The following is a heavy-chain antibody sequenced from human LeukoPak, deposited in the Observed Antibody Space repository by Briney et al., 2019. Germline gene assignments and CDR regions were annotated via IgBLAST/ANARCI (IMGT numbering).Heavy chain of an antibody. Sequence: PSETLSLTCSVSGGSISSHYWSWIRQPPGKGLEWIGYIYDSGSTNYNPSLKSRGTISVDTSKSQFSLKLRSVTAADTAVYHCARGGNNFDYWGQGTLVTVSS. CDR2: IYDSGST. D-gene: IGHD1/OR15-1a*01. CDR1: GGSISSHY. CDR3: ARGGNNFDY. J-gene: IGHJ4*02. V-gene: IGHV4-4*08.